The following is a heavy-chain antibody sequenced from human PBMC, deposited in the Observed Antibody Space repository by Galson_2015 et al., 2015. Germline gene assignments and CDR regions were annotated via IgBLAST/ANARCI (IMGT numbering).Heavy chain of an antibody. J-gene: IGHJ4*02. CDR3: ARGGYYDSSGF. CDR2: ISSSSSTI. D-gene: IGHD3-22*01. V-gene: IGHV3-48*01. Sequence: SLRLSCAASGFTFSSYSMNWVRQAPGKGLEWVSYISSSSSTIYYADSVKGRFTISRDNAKNSLYLQMNSRRAEDTAVYYCARGGYYDSSGFWGQGTLVTVSS. CDR1: GFTFSSYS.